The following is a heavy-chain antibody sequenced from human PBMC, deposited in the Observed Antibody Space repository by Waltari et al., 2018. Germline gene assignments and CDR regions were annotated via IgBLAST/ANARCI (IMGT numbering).Heavy chain of an antibody. CDR2: IITIFGTA. D-gene: IGHD3-22*01. CDR3: ARPFRHYDSSSHYLWDAFDI. J-gene: IGHJ3*02. Sequence: QVQLVQSGAEVKKPGSSVKVSCKASGGTFSSYAISWVRQSPGQGLEWMGGIITIFGTANYAQKFQGRVTITTDESTSTAYMELSSLRSEDTAVYYCARPFRHYDSSSHYLWDAFDIWGQGTMVTVSS. V-gene: IGHV1-69*05. CDR1: GGTFSSYA.